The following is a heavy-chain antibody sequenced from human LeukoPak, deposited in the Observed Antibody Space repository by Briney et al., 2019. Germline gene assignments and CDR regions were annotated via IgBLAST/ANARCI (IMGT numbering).Heavy chain of an antibody. J-gene: IGHJ4*02. V-gene: IGHV3-11*04. CDR2: ISSSGSTI. CDR3: ARLEYYYVSGNYYKLFDY. Sequence: LSLTCAVYGGSSSGYYWSWIRQPPGKGLEWVSDISSSGSTIYFADSVKGRFTISRDNAKNSLYLQMNSLRDEDTAVYYCARLEYYYVSGNYYKLFDYWGQGTLVTVCS. D-gene: IGHD3-10*01. CDR1: GGSSSGYY.